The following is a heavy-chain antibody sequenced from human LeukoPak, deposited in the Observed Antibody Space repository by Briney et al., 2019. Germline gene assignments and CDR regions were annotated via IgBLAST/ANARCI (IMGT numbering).Heavy chain of an antibody. Sequence: PGGTLRLSCAASGFTFSSYGMSWVRQAPGKGLEWVSTINFVGDATYYADSVKGRFTISRDTSRNTLYLQMNSLRVEDTALYYCAKDNGPILAEYWGQGTLVTVSS. CDR2: INFVGDAT. CDR3: AKDNGPILAEY. J-gene: IGHJ4*02. D-gene: IGHD2-8*01. CDR1: GFTFSSYG. V-gene: IGHV3-23*01.